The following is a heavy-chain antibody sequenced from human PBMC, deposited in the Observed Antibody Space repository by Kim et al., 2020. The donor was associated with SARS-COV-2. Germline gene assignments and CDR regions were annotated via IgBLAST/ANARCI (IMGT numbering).Heavy chain of an antibody. CDR1: GGSVDNYY. V-gene: IGHV4-59*02. CDR2: IFYTGAT. CDR3: ARSGSVGPIPP. D-gene: IGHD1-26*01. Sequence: SETLSLTCTVAGGSVDNYYWSWIRQPPGKGLEWIGYIFYTGATNFNPSLKSRVIMSLDKSKNQFSLNLTSITAGDTAVYYCARSGSVGPIPPWGQGTRVT. J-gene: IGHJ5*02.